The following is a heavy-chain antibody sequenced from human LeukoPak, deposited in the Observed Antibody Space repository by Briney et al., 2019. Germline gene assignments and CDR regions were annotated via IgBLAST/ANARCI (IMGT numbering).Heavy chain of an antibody. V-gene: IGHV1-46*02. D-gene: IGHD1-26*01. J-gene: IGHJ4*02. CDR3: ARDWELGY. CDR2: VHPSGGRT. CDR1: GYNFNDYC. Sequence: GASVKVSCKASGYNFNDYCIHWVRQAPGQGLEWMGSVHPSGGRTTYAQKFQGRVTITRDTSTSTVYMDLSSLRSEDTAVYYCARDWELGYWGQGTLVTVSS.